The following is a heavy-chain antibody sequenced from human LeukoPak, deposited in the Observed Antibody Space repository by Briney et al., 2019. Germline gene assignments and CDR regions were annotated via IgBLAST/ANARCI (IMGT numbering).Heavy chain of an antibody. J-gene: IGHJ4*02. Sequence: PGGSLRLSCAASGLTFSAYWGNWVRQAPGKGLEWVANIERDGSEKNYVDSVKGRFTISRDNGENSLYLQMNSLRVEDTGVYYCVGGIGWLPDYWGQGTLVTVSS. D-gene: IGHD6-19*01. CDR3: VGGIGWLPDY. CDR2: IERDGSEK. V-gene: IGHV3-7*01. CDR1: GLTFSAYW.